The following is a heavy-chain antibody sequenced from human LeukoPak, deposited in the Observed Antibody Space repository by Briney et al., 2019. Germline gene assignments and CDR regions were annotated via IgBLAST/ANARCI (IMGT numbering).Heavy chain of an antibody. J-gene: IGHJ4*02. CDR1: GGSFSGYY. D-gene: IGHD3-10*01. CDR3: ARVGTYYRSLDS. V-gene: IGHV4-34*01. CDR2: INHSGST. Sequence: SETLSLTCAVYGGSFSGYYWSWIRQPPGKGLEWIGEINHSGSTNYNPSLKSRVTISLDTSKNQFSLKLSSVTAADTAVYYCARVGTYYRSLDSWGQGTLVTVSS.